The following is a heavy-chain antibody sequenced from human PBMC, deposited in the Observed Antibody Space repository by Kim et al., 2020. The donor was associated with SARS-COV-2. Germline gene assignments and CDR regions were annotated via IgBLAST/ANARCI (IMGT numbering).Heavy chain of an antibody. CDR2: ITSSSRYI. CDR1: GFMFSAYS. D-gene: IGHD3-10*01. J-gene: IGHJ6*03. Sequence: GGSLRLSCGVSGFMFSAYSMHWVRQAPGKGLEWVSSITSSSRYIHYADSVKGRFAISRDNAKNSLYLEMNSLRAEDTGVYYCARDGSRSANKFFYYYRDRGGTGTSVSV. CDR3: ARDGSRSANKFFYYYRDR. V-gene: IGHV3-21*01.